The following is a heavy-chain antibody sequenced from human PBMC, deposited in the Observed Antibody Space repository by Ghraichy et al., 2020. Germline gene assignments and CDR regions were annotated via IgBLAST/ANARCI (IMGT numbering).Heavy chain of an antibody. CDR1: GGSVSSGCCY. CDR2: IYYSGST. V-gene: IGHV4-61*01. D-gene: IGHD2-21*02. Sequence: LETLSLTCTVSGGSVSSGCCYWSWIRQPPGKGLEWIGYIYYSGSTKYNPSLKSRVSISVDTSKNQFSLKLSSVTAADTAVYFCARAPDCGGDCLRFDPWGQGAPVTVSS. CDR3: ARAPDCGGDCLRFDP. J-gene: IGHJ5*02.